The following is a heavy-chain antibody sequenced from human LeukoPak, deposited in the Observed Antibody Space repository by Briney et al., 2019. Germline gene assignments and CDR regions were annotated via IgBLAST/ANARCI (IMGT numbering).Heavy chain of an antibody. CDR3: ASWAGGNEPVASFDY. Sequence: ASVKVSCKPTGYSFTAYYIFWMRQAPGQGLECMGWIYNGATKYAQRFQSRVTMTRDTSISTADMELSRLRSDDTATYYCASWAGGNEPVASFDYWGQGTLVTVSS. CDR2: IYNGAT. V-gene: IGHV1-2*02. CDR1: GYSFTAYY. D-gene: IGHD1-14*01. J-gene: IGHJ4*02.